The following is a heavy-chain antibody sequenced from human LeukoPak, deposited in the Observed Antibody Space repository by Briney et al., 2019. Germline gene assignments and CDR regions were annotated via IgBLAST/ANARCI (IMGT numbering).Heavy chain of an antibody. CDR2: FYYSGST. J-gene: IGHJ4*02. CDR1: GGSISSSGYY. V-gene: IGHV4-39*07. Sequence: SETLSLTCTVSGGSISSSGYYWGWIRQPPGKGLGWIGTFYYSGSTYYNPSLKSRVTISVDTSKNQFSLKLSSVTAADTAVYYCARFFGSYYVDYWGQGTLVTVSS. D-gene: IGHD1-26*01. CDR3: ARFFGSYYVDY.